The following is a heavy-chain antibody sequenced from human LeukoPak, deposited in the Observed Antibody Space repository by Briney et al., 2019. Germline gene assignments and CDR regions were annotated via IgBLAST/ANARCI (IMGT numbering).Heavy chain of an antibody. CDR2: IYYSGST. J-gene: IGHJ4*02. Sequence: PSETLSLTCTVSGGSISSYYWSWIRQPPGNGLEWLGCIYYSGSTNHNPSPKSRVTISVDTSKNQFSLKLSSVTAADTAVYYCARDEDPYGSGSYSDYWGQGTLVTV. CDR3: ARDEDPYGSGSYSDY. D-gene: IGHD3-10*01. CDR1: GGSISSYY. V-gene: IGHV4-59*01.